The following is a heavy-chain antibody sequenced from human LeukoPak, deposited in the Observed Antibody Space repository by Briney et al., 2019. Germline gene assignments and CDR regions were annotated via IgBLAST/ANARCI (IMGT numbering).Heavy chain of an antibody. Sequence: SVKVSCKASGGTFSSYAISWVRQAPGQGLEWMGRIIPILGIANYAQKFQGRVTITADKSTSTAYMELSSLRSEDTAVYYCARDLSSGWEIDYWGQGTLVTVSS. V-gene: IGHV1-69*04. CDR3: ARDLSSGWEIDY. CDR2: IIPILGIA. J-gene: IGHJ4*02. D-gene: IGHD6-19*01. CDR1: GGTFSSYA.